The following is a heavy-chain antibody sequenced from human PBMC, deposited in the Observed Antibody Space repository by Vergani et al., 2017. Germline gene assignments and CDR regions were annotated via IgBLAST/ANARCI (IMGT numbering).Heavy chain of an antibody. V-gene: IGHV3-7*04. D-gene: IGHD3-22*01. Sequence: EVQLVESGGGLVQPGGSLRLSCAASGFTFSSYWMSWVRQAPGKGLEWVANIKQDGSEKYYVDSVKGRFTISRDNAKNSLYLQMNRLRAEDTAVYYCARSITMIVVVPYWYFDLWGRGTLVTVSS. J-gene: IGHJ2*01. CDR1: GFTFSSYW. CDR2: IKQDGSEK. CDR3: ARSITMIVVVPYWYFDL.